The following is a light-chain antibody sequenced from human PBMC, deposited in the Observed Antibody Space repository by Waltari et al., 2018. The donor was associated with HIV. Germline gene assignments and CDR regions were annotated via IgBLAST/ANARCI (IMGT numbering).Light chain of an antibody. CDR1: QSVSSNY. V-gene: IGKV3-20*01. CDR2: GAS. J-gene: IGKJ5*01. Sequence: EIVLTQSPGTLSLSPGERATLSCRASQSVSSNYLAWYQQKPGQAPRLLIYGASRRATGIPDRFSGSGSGTDFTLTISRLEPEDFAVSYCQQYGSSSITFGQGTRLEIK. CDR3: QQYGSSSIT.